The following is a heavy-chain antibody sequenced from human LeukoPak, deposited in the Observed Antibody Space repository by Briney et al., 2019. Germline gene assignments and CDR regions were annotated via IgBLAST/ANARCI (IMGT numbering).Heavy chain of an antibody. CDR3: ARDLSAYDFSSRGAFDI. CDR1: GGSIRSDGYY. D-gene: IGHD5-12*01. Sequence: SETLSLTCTASGGSIRSDGYYWTWIRQHPGKGLEWVGYIFHTGTTYYNPSLQSRVTISVDTSKNQFSLKLNFVTAADTAVYYCARDLSAYDFSSRGAFDIWGPGTMVAVSS. CDR2: IFHTGTT. V-gene: IGHV4-31*03. J-gene: IGHJ3*02.